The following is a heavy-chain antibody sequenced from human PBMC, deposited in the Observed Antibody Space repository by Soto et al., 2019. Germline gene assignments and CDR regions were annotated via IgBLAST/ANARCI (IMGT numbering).Heavy chain of an antibody. J-gene: IGHJ4*02. D-gene: IGHD3-10*01. CDR1: GFTFSDYW. V-gene: IGHV3-7*05. CDR2: IKTDGSEK. Sequence: EVQLVESGGGLVQPGGSLRLSCAASGFTFSDYWMSWVRQAPGKGLECVANIKTDGSEKYYVDPVKGRFTISRDNATNSPYLKMNRLRAEDTAVYYCASSMGRGGNDYWGQGTLVAVSS. CDR3: ASSMGRGGNDY.